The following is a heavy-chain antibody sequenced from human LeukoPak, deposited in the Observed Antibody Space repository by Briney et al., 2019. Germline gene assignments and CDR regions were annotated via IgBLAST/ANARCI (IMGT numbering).Heavy chain of an antibody. J-gene: IGHJ4*02. CDR2: ISYDGSNK. CDR3: AGASTLTTVTYDY. Sequence: GGSLRLSCAASGFTFSSYAMHWVRQAPGKGLEWVAVISYDGSNKYYADSVKGRFTIPRDNSKNTLYLQMNSLRAEDTAVYYCAGASTLTTVTYDYWGQGTLVTVSS. CDR1: GFTFSSYA. V-gene: IGHV3-30*04. D-gene: IGHD4-17*01.